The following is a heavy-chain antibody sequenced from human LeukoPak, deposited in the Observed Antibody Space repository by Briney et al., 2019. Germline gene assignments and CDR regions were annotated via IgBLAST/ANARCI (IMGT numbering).Heavy chain of an antibody. J-gene: IGHJ4*02. CDR3: ARRQEGHDY. CDR2: IYTTGGT. CDR1: GVSIAKTFYY. V-gene: IGHV4-61*02. Sequence: PSETLSLTCTVSGVSIAKTFYYWNWLRQPAGKGLEWIGRIYTTGGTDYNPSLKIRVTLSMDTAKNQFSLKMTSVTAANTAVYYCARRQEGHDYWGQGTLVTVSS.